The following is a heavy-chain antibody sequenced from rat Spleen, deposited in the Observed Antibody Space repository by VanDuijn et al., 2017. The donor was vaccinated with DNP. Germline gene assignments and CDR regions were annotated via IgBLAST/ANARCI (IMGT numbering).Heavy chain of an antibody. V-gene: IGHV5-25*01. D-gene: IGHD1-4*01. CDR3: ARNYPGITPYAMDA. Sequence: EVQLVESGGDLVQPGRSLKLSCAASGFTFSNYDMAWVRQAPTKGLEWVASISTSGGSTYYRDSVKGRFTVSRDNAKSTLYLQMDSLRSEDTATYYCARNYPGITPYAMDAWGQGTSVTVSS. J-gene: IGHJ4*01. CDR1: GFTFSNYD. CDR2: ISTSGGST.